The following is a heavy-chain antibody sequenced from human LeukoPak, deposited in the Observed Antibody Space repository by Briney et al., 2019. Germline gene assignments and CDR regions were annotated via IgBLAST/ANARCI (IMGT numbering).Heavy chain of an antibody. Sequence: GGSLRLSCAASGFTFSSYGMHWVRQAPGKGLEWVAVIWYDGSNKYYADSVKGRFTISRDNSKNTLYLQMNSLRAEDTAVYYCATLSGSYFDYWGQGTLDTVSS. V-gene: IGHV3-33*01. CDR2: IWYDGSNK. CDR3: ATLSGSYFDY. CDR1: GFTFSSYG. D-gene: IGHD1-26*01. J-gene: IGHJ4*02.